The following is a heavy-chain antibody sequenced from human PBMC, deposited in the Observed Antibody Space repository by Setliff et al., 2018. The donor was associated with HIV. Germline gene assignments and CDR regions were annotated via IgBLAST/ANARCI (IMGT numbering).Heavy chain of an antibody. V-gene: IGHV1-18*01. CDR3: ARDQGFWSGFTYNYYMDV. J-gene: IGHJ6*03. CDR2: ISASKGNT. CDR1: GYNFTSNG. Sequence: VASVKVSCKASGYNFTSNGISWVRQAPGQGLEWMGRISASKGNTKYTQYFQGRVTMTTDTSTSTVYMEPRSLRSDDTAVYYCARDQGFWSGFTYNYYMDVWGKGTRSPSP. D-gene: IGHD3-3*01.